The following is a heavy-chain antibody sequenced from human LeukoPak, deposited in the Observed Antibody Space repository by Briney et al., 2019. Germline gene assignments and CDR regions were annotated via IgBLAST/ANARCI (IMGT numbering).Heavy chain of an antibody. CDR3: ARDGQGPIDLDY. J-gene: IGHJ4*02. Sequence: GGPQRLSCAPSVYTSCVYWMHGVPQHPAGGVMCVSYISDDGGDKCYKLSVRGVYTLSRDNANNTVYLQMNSLRVDDTAVYYCARDGQGPIDLDYWCQGTPVTDSS. CDR2: ISDDGGDK. CDR1: VYTSCVYW. V-gene: IGHV3-74*01.